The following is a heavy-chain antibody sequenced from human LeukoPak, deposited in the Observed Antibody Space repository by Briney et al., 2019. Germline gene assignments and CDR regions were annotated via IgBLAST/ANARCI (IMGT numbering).Heavy chain of an antibody. CDR3: ARYGSGSSTRTYFDY. Sequence: SETLSLTCTVSGGSISSYYWSWIRQPAGKGPEWIGRIYTSGSTNYNPSLKSRVTMSVDTSKNQFSLKLSSVTAADTAVYYCARYGSGSSTRTYFDYWGQGTLVTVSS. J-gene: IGHJ4*02. V-gene: IGHV4-4*07. CDR2: IYTSGST. D-gene: IGHD3-10*01. CDR1: GGSISSYY.